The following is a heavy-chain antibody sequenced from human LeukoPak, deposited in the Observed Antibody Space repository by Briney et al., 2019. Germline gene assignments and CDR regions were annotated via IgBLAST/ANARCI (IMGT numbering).Heavy chain of an antibody. D-gene: IGHD3-22*01. CDR1: GDSISGNNW. J-gene: IGHJ4*02. Sequence: SETLSLTCAVSGDSISGNNWWSWVRQPPGKGLEWIGEIYHSGSTTYNPSLKSRVTISVDESKNHFSLKLTSVTAADTAVYYCARHRTYYYDSSGYFDYWGQGTLVTVSS. V-gene: IGHV4-4*02. CDR3: ARHRTYYYDSSGYFDY. CDR2: IYHSGST.